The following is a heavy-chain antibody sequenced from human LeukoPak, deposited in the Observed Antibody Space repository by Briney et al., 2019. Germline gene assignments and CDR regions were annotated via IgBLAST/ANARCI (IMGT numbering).Heavy chain of an antibody. CDR2: ISYDGSNK. CDR3: AKEGAAGGKMQYCFDY. Sequence: PGRSLTLSCAASGFTFSSYAMHWVRQAPGKGLEWVAVISYDGSNKYYADSVKGRFTISRDNSKNTLYLQMNSLRAEDTAVYYCAKEGAAGGKMQYCFDYWGQGTLVTVSS. J-gene: IGHJ4*02. V-gene: IGHV3-30-3*01. CDR1: GFTFSSYA. D-gene: IGHD6-13*01.